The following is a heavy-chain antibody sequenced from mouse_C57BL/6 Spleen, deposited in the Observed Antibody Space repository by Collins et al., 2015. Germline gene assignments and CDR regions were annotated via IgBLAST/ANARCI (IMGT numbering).Heavy chain of an antibody. CDR1: GYTFTNYW. D-gene: IGHD1-1*01. V-gene: IGHV1S127*01. CDR3: TRKITTVLVSPYYFDY. CDR2: INPSDSYT. J-gene: IGHJ2*01. Sequence: VQLQQPGAKLVKPGASVTMSCKASGYTFTNYWMHWVKQRPGQGLEWIGVINPSDSYTSYNQKFRGKATLTVDTSSSTAYMQLSGLTSEDSAVYYCTRKITTVLVSPYYFDYWGQGTTLTVSS.